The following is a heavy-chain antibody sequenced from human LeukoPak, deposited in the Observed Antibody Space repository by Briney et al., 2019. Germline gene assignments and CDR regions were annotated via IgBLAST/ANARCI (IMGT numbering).Heavy chain of an antibody. Sequence: PGGSLRLSCAASGFTFSSYAMSWVRQAPGKGLEWVSAISGSGGSTYYADSVKGRFTISRDNSKNTLYLQMNSLRAEDTAAYYCAKSPVSRAEHYYFDYWGQGTLVTVSS. D-gene: IGHD3-3*02. V-gene: IGHV3-23*01. CDR2: ISGSGGST. CDR1: GFTFSSYA. J-gene: IGHJ4*02. CDR3: AKSPVSRAEHYYFDY.